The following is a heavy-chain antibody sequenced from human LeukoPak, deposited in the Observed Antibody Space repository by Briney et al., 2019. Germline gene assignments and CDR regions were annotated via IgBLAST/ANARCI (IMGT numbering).Heavy chain of an antibody. CDR3: ARDVWTGVAVSDY. J-gene: IGHJ4*02. Sequence: GGSLRLSCVASGFTFSSYWMTWVRQAPGKGLEWLANIKEDGSIQYYLDSVRGRFTISRDNAKTSVYLQLNSLRADDTGVYYCARDVWTGVAVSDYWGQGTLVTVSS. D-gene: IGHD6-19*01. CDR2: IKEDGSIQ. V-gene: IGHV3-7*01. CDR1: GFTFSSYW.